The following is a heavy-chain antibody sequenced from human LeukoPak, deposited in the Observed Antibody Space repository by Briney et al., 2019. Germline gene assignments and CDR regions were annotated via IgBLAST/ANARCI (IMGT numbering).Heavy chain of an antibody. CDR2: VFRDGTT. CDR1: GGSVSSGGYS. Sequence: SETLSLTCGVSGGSVSSGGYSWNWVLQPPGKGLEWIGYVFRDGTTHYNPSLKSRVTISVDLSKNHFSLKLSSVTAADTAVYYCAREHTPDYYFDYWGQGTLVTVSS. V-gene: IGHV4-30-2*01. D-gene: IGHD1-14*01. CDR3: AREHTPDYYFDY. J-gene: IGHJ4*02.